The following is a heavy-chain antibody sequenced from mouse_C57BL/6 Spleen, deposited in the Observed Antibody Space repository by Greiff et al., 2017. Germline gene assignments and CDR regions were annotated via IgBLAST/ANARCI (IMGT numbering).Heavy chain of an antibody. J-gene: IGHJ2*01. D-gene: IGHD1-1*01. CDR1: GYTFTSYT. CDR3: ARTLDYDGSIFDY. Sequence: VQGVESGAELARPGASVKMSCKASGYTFTSYTMHWVKQRPGQGLEWIGYINPSSGYTKYNQKFKDKATLTADKSSSTAYMQLSSLTSEDSAVYYCARTLDYDGSIFDYWGQGTTLTVSS. CDR2: INPSSGYT. V-gene: IGHV1-4*01.